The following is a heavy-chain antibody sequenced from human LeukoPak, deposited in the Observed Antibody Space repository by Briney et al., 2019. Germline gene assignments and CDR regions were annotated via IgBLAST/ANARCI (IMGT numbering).Heavy chain of an antibody. Sequence: RASETLSLTCTVSGGSISSSSYYWGWIRRPPGKGLEWIGSIYYSGSTYYNPSLKSRVTISVDTSKNQFSLKLSSVTAADTAVYYCASPGKSRGWSPPARYFDYWGQGTLVTVSS. CDR3: ASPGKSRGWSPPARYFDY. CDR2: IYYSGST. J-gene: IGHJ4*02. D-gene: IGHD6-19*01. CDR1: GGSISSSSYY. V-gene: IGHV4-39*01.